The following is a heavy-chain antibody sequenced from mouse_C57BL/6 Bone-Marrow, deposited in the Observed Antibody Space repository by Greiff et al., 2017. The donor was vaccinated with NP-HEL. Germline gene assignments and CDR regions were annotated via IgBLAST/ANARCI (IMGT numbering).Heavy chain of an antibody. CDR3: ARTPTTVVATYYFDG. J-gene: IGHJ2*01. D-gene: IGHD1-1*01. CDR2: INPNNGGT. V-gene: IGHV1-18*01. CDR1: GYTFTDYN. Sequence: VQLQQSGPELVKPGASVKIPCKASGYTFTDYNMDWVKQSHGKSLEWIGDINPNNGGTIYNQKFKGKATLTVDKSSSTAYMELRSLTSEDTAVYYCARTPTTVVATYYFDGWGKGTTVTVS.